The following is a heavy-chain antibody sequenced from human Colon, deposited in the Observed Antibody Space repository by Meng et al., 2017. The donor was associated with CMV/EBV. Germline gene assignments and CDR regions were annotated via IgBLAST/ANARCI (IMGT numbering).Heavy chain of an antibody. CDR2: IYYSGST. Sequence: SETLSLTCTVSADSISSYYWSWIRQLPGKGLEWIGYIYYSGSTNYNPSLKSRVTMSVDTSKNQFSLKLTSVTAADTAVYYCARESRGSWYDNWFDPWGQGTLVTVSS. CDR1: ADSISSYY. V-gene: IGHV4-59*01. CDR3: ARESRGSWYDNWFDP. J-gene: IGHJ5*02. D-gene: IGHD6-13*01.